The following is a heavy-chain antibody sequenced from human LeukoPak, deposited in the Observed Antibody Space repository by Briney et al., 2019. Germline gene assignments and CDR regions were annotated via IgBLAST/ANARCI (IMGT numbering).Heavy chain of an antibody. V-gene: IGHV4-61*02. J-gene: IGHJ4*02. D-gene: IGHD4-17*01. Sequence: SETLSLTCTVSGGSISSGSYYWSWIRQPAGKGLEWIGRIYTSGSTYYNPSLKSRVTISVDTSKNQFSLKLSSVTAADTAVYYCARQGPVTTTFDYWGQGTLVTVSS. CDR1: GGSISSGSYY. CDR2: IYTSGST. CDR3: ARQGPVTTTFDY.